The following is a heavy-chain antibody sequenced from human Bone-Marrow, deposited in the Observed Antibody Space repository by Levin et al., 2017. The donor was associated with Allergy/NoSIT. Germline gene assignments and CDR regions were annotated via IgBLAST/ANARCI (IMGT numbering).Heavy chain of an antibody. J-gene: IGHJ4*02. CDR3: ARERDGFFDY. Sequence: PSETLSLTCAVSGASITSGNYYWTWIRQPPGKGLEWIGYIYYSGTTYYTPSLKSRVAMSVDTSKNQFSLNLTSVTAADTAVYYCARERDGFFDYWGQGSLVTVSS. V-gene: IGHV4-30-4*01. CDR1: GASITSGNYY. CDR2: IYYSGTT. D-gene: IGHD5-24*01.